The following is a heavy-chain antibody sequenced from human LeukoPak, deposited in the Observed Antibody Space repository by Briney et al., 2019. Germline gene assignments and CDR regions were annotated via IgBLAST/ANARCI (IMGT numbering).Heavy chain of an antibody. V-gene: IGHV3-30*18. J-gene: IGHJ4*02. CDR3: AKDRETTASGTFDY. D-gene: IGHD6-13*01. CDR2: ISGDGRNK. Sequence: GGSLRLSCAASGFTFNNYGMHYVRQAPGKGLEWVAVISGDGRNKNYADSVKGRFTISRDNSNNTLYLQMNSLRAEDTGVYYCAKDRETTASGTFDYWGQGTLVTVSS. CDR1: GFTFNNYG.